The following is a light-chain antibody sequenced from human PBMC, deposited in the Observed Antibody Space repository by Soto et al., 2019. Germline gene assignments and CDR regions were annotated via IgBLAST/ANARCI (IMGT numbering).Light chain of an antibody. CDR2: DVN. CDR1: SSNVGGYDF. V-gene: IGLV2-11*01. CDR3: CSYAGNYRV. J-gene: IGLJ2*01. Sequence: QSALTQPRSLSGSPGQSVTISCTGTSSNVGGYDFVSWYQQHPGKAPKLIVYDVNKRASGVPDRFSGSKSGNTASLTISGLQAEDEADYFCCSYAGNYRVFGGGTKVTVL.